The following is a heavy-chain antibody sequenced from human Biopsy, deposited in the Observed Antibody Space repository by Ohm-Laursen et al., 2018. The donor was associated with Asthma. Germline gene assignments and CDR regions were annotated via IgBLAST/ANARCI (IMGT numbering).Heavy chain of an antibody. Sequence: SETLSLTWDVYPGSFSGFFWIWIRQSPGKGLEWIGETNERGVTNNNPSLKSRVIISIDTYWNRVSLKLTSVTAADTAVYYCARGPELDVWGQGTTVTVSS. CDR1: PGSFSGFF. J-gene: IGHJ6*02. CDR2: TNERGVT. CDR3: ARGPELDV. V-gene: IGHV4-34*01.